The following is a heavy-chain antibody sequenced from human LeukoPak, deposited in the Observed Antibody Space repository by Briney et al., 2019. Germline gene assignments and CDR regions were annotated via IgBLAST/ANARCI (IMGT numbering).Heavy chain of an antibody. CDR1: GFTFSSYS. CDR3: ARDLVHSVAATGGFDY. J-gene: IGHJ4*02. CDR2: ISSSSSYI. V-gene: IGHV3-21*01. Sequence: GGSLRLSCAASGFTFSSYSMNWVRQAPGKGLEWVSSISSSSSYIYYADSVKGRFTISRDNAKNSLYLQMNSLRAEDTAVYYCARDLVHSVAATGGFDYWGQGTLVTVSS. D-gene: IGHD1-26*01.